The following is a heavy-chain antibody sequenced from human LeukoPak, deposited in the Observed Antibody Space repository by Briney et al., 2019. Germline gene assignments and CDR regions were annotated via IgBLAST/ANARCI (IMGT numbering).Heavy chain of an antibody. D-gene: IGHD4-17*01. V-gene: IGHV4-38-2*02. Sequence: PSETLSLTCTVSGYSISSGYYWGWIRQPPGKGLEWIGSIYHSGSTYYSPSPKSRVTISVDTSKNQFSLKLSSVTAADTAVYYCARSDYGDLAAFDIWGQGTMVTVSS. J-gene: IGHJ3*02. CDR1: GYSISSGYY. CDR2: IYHSGST. CDR3: ARSDYGDLAAFDI.